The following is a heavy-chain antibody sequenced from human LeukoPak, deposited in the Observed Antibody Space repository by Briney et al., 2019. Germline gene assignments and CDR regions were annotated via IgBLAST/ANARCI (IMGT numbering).Heavy chain of an antibody. CDR2: INPKSGGT. CDR1: GYTFTGYY. CDR3: ARDGVFWSGYYADYFYYMDV. J-gene: IGHJ6*03. Sequence: ALVKVSCKASGYTFTGYYIHWVRQAPGQGLEWMGWINPKSGGTKYAQKFQGRVTMTRDTSISTAYMDLSRLRADDTAVYYCARDGVFWSGYYADYFYYMDVWGKGTTVTVSS. V-gene: IGHV1-2*02. D-gene: IGHD3-3*01.